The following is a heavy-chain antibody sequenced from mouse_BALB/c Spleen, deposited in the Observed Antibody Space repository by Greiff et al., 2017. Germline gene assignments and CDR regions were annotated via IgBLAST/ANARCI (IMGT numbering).Heavy chain of an antibody. V-gene: IGHV1-31*01. CDR2: INPYNGAT. CDR1: GYSFTGYY. Sequence: DVQLQESGPELVKPGASVKISCKASGYSFTGYYMHWVKQSHVKSLEWIGRINPYNGATSYNQNFKDKASLTVDKSSSTAYMELHSLTSEDSAVYYCAREGDGYDWFAYWGQGTLVTVSA. J-gene: IGHJ3*01. D-gene: IGHD2-2*01. CDR3: AREGDGYDWFAY.